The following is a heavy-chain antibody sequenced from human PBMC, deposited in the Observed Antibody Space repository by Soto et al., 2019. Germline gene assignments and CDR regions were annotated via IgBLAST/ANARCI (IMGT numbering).Heavy chain of an antibody. D-gene: IGHD2-15*01. Sequence: QVQLQESGPGLVKPSQTLSLTCTVSGGSISSGDYYWSWIRQHPGKCLEWLGYIYYSGSTYYNPSLKSRVTISVVTSKNQFSLKLSSVTAADTAVYYCARGTGGSGGSCYPWGQGTLVTVYS. CDR1: GGSISSGDYY. CDR3: ARGTGGSGGSCYP. V-gene: IGHV4-31*03. CDR2: IYYSGST. J-gene: IGHJ5*02.